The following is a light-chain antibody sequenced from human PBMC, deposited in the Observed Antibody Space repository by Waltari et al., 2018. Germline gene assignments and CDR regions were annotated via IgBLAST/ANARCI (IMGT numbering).Light chain of an antibody. CDR1: QNINSW. V-gene: IGKV1-5*03. J-gene: IGKJ1*01. CDR3: QQYRTNPWA. Sequence: DIQMTQSPSTLSASVGDRVTLTCRASQNINSWLAWYQQKPGMAPKLLISKASTLESGVPSRFGGSGSGTEFTLTIGSLQPDDLATYYCQQYRTNPWAFGQGTKV. CDR2: KAS.